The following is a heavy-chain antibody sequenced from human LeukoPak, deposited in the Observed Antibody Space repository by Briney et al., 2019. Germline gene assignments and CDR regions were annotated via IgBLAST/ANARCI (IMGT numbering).Heavy chain of an antibody. J-gene: IGHJ4*02. CDR1: GYLFTSYW. CDR2: IYPGDSDT. D-gene: IGHD2-21*02. V-gene: IGHV5-51*01. Sequence: GGSLQISCKGSGYLFTSYWIGWVRQMPGKGLEWMGIIYPGDSDTRYSPSFQGQVTISADKSISTAYLQWSSLKASDTAMYYCARQRMVATGFWDYWGQGTLVTVSS. CDR3: ARQRMVATGFWDY.